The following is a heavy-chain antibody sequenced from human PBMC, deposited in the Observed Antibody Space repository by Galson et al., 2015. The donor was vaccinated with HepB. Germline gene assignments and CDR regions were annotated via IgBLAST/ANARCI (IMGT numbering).Heavy chain of an antibody. Sequence: SLRLSCAASGFTFSSYGMHWVRQAPGKGLEWVSTISGFDDTTYYADSVKGRFTISRDNSKNTLYLQMNSLRAEDTAVYYCARDWSQNLRGSGSEVWGQGTLVTVSS. CDR3: ARDWSQNLRGSGSEV. CDR1: GFTFSSYG. D-gene: IGHD3-10*01. CDR2: ISGFDDTT. J-gene: IGHJ4*02. V-gene: IGHV3-23*01.